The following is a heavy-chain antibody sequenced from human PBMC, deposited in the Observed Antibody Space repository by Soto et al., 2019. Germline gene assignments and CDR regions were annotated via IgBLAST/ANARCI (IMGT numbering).Heavy chain of an antibody. CDR3: ARDNGMAGSFDP. CDR2: ISLDVNTI. CDR1: GFAFSAYS. D-gene: IGHD2-8*01. Sequence: GSLRLSCAASGFAFSAYSMNWVRQAPGKGLEWIAYISLDVNTIFYADSVKGRFTISRDNAKSSLYLQMNGLRDEDTALYYCARDNGMAGSFDPLGQGTLVTVSS. V-gene: IGHV3-48*02. J-gene: IGHJ5*02.